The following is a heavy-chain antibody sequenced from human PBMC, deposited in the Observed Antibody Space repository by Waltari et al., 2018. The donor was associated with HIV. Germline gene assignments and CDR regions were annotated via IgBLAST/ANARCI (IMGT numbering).Heavy chain of an antibody. CDR3: VRDPKTSWGELDY. Sequence: EVQLVESGGGLVQPEESLRLSCAASGFVFSSYSMNWVRQAPGESLEWISFISSSGSTIYYADFVKGRFIVSRDNAENSLYLQMNSLRDEDTAVYYCVRDPKTSWGELDYWGQGTLVAVSS. CDR1: GFVFSSYS. D-gene: IGHD3-16*01. CDR2: ISSSGSTI. J-gene: IGHJ4*02. V-gene: IGHV3-48*02.